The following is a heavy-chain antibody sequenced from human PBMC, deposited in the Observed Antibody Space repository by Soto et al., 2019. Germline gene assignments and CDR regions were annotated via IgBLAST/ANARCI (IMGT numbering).Heavy chain of an antibody. CDR1: GGSISSGDYY. CDR3: ARVDIVVVVAATEAGVFDY. CDR2: IYYSGST. D-gene: IGHD2-15*01. V-gene: IGHV4-39*01. Sequence: PSETLSLTCTVSGGSISSGDYYWGWIRQPPGKGLEWIGCIYYSGSTYYNPSLKSRVTISVDTSKNQFSLKLSSVTAADTAVYYCARVDIVVVVAATEAGVFDYWGQGTLVTVSS. J-gene: IGHJ4*02.